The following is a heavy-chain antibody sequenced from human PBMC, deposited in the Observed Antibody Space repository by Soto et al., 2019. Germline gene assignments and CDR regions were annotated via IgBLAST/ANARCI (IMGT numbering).Heavy chain of an antibody. D-gene: IGHD1-1*01. CDR3: ARGVQEYYYCMDV. CDR2: IYHSGST. J-gene: IGHJ6*03. CDR1: SGSISSSNW. V-gene: IGHV4-4*02. Sequence: SETLSLTCAVSSGSISSSNWWSWVRQPPGKGLEWIGEIYHSGSTNYNPSLKSRVTISVDKSKNQFSLKLSSVTAADTAVYYCARGVQEYYYCMDVWGKGTTVTGSS.